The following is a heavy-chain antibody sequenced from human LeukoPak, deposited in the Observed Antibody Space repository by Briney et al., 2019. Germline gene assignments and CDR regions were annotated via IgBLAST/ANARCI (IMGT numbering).Heavy chain of an antibody. CDR1: GGSISSYY. D-gene: IGHD1-26*01. CDR2: IYYSGST. V-gene: IGHV4-59*12. CDR3: ARLYSWSYIY. J-gene: IGHJ4*02. Sequence: PSETLSLTCTVSGGSISSYYWSWIRQPPGKGLEWIGYIYYSGSTNYNPSLKSRVTISVDTSKNQFSLKLGSVTAADTAVYYCARLYSWSYIYWGQGTLVTVSS.